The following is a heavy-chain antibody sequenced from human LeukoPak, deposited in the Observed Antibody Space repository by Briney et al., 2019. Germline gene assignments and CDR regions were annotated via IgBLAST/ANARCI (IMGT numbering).Heavy chain of an antibody. CDR2: INSDSKSI. Sequence: GGSLRLSCTGSGFTFSSYPMNWVRQAPGKGLEWISYINSDSKSIYYADSVKGRFTISRDNAKNSLYLHMNSLRVEDTAVYYCAKDPGGAYYYDSSGYLDYWGQGTLVTVSS. J-gene: IGHJ4*02. V-gene: IGHV3-48*04. D-gene: IGHD3-22*01. CDR1: GFTFSSYP. CDR3: AKDPGGAYYYDSSGYLDY.